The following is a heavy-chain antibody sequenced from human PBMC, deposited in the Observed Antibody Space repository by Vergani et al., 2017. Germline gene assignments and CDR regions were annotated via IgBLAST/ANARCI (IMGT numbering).Heavy chain of an antibody. D-gene: IGHD3-3*01. CDR2: ISSSSSYI. CDR1: GFTFSSYS. V-gene: IGHV3-21*01. J-gene: IGHJ4*02. Sequence: EVQLVESGGGLVKPGGSLRLSCAASGFTFSSYSMNWVRQGPGKGLEWVSSISSSSSYIYYADSVKGRFTISRDNAKNSLYLQMNSLRAEDTAVYYCARATRDDFWSGAFDYWGQGTLVTVSS. CDR3: ARATRDDFWSGAFDY.